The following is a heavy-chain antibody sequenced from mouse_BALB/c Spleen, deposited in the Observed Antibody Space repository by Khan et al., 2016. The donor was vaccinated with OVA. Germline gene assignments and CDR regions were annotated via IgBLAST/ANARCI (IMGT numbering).Heavy chain of an antibody. CDR2: IWSDGST. CDR3: ARQPYYHYNIMDY. J-gene: IGHJ4*01. D-gene: IGHD2-10*01. CDR1: GFSLTNYG. V-gene: IGHV2-6-1*01. Sequence: QVQLKQSGPGLVAPSQSLSITCTISGFSLTNYGVHWVRQPPGKGLEWLVVIWSDGSTTYNSALKSRLTIRKDNSKSQVFLKMNSLQTDDTAIYFCARQPYYHYNIMDYWGQGTSGTVAS.